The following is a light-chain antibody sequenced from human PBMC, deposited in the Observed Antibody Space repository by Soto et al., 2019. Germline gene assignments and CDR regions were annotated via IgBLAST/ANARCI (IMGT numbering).Light chain of an antibody. V-gene: IGKV1-5*03. CDR2: KAS. J-gene: IGKJ1*01. CDR1: HSVSTW. Sequence: DIQLTQSPSTLSASIGDRVTITCRASHSVSTWLAWYQQKPGKAPKVLIYKASSLENGVPSRFSGSRSETRFTIIISIQQHNNFATYYCQQYNDYWTFGQGTKVEIK. CDR3: QQYNDYWT.